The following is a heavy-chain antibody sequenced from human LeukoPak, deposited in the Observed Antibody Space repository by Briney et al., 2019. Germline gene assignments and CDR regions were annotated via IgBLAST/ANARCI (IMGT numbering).Heavy chain of an antibody. CDR2: IYHSGSP. V-gene: IGHV4-30-2*01. D-gene: IGHD2-15*01. CDR1: GGSLSSGGYS. CDR3: ARGGSTPRWFDP. Sequence: SETLSLTCAVSGGSLSSGGYSWSWIRQPPGKGLEWIGYIYHSGSPYYNPSLKSRVTISVDRTKNQFSLKLSSVTAADTAVYYCARGGSTPRWFDPWGQGTLVTVSS. J-gene: IGHJ5*02.